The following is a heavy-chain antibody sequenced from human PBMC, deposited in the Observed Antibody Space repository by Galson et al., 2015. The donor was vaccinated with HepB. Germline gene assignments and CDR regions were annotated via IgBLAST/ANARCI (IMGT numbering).Heavy chain of an antibody. CDR2: ISGGDDST. CDR3: AKASTLQTFPPPHSYY. V-gene: IGHV3-23*01. Sequence: SLRLSCAASGFTFSSYALSWVRQAPGKGLEWVSTISGGDDSTYYADSVKGRFTISRDISKNTLYLQMNSLRAEDTAVYYCAKASTLQTFPPPHSYYWGQGTLVTVSS. J-gene: IGHJ4*02. D-gene: IGHD4-11*01. CDR1: GFTFSSYA.